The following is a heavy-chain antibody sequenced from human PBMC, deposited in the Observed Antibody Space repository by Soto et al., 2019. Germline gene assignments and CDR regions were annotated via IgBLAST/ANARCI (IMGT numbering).Heavy chain of an antibody. CDR1: GGSLSDYY. J-gene: IGHJ6*02. V-gene: IGHV4-34*01. CDR3: ARATVTIFGVVIISYYGMDV. Sequence: PSETLSLTCAVYGGSLSDYYWSWIRQPPGKGLEWIGEINPNGGTNYNPSLKSRVTISVDTSKNQFSLKLSSVTAADTAVYYCARATVTIFGVVIISYYGMDVWGQGTTVTVSS. CDR2: INPNGGT. D-gene: IGHD3-3*01.